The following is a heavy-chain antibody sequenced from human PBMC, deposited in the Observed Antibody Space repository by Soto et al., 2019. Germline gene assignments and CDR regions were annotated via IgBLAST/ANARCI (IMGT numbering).Heavy chain of an antibody. J-gene: IGHJ6*02. V-gene: IGHV3-48*02. CDR2: ISSSSSTI. CDR1: GFTFSSYT. D-gene: IGHD3-3*01. Sequence: EVQLVESGGGLVQPGGSLRLSCAASGFTFSSYTMNWVRQAPGKGLEWVSYISSSSSTIYYADSVKGRFTISRDNAKKSLYLQMNSLRDEDTAVYYCARVLTISWPSYYYYGMDVWGQGTTVTVSS. CDR3: ARVLTISWPSYYYYGMDV.